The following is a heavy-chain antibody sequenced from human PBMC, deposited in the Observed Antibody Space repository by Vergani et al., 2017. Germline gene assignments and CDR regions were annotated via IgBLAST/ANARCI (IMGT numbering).Heavy chain of an antibody. D-gene: IGHD2-15*01. V-gene: IGHV4-34*01. CDR3: ARGSPMGYCSGGSCYIYYFDY. CDR1: GGSFSGYY. J-gene: IGHJ4*02. Sequence: QVQLQQWGAGLLKPSETLSLTCAVYGGSFSGYYWSWIRQPPGKGLEWIGEINHSGSTNYNPSLKSRVTISVDTSKNQFSLKLSSVTAADTALYYCARGSPMGYCSGGSCYIYYFDYWGQGTLVTVSS. CDR2: INHSGST.